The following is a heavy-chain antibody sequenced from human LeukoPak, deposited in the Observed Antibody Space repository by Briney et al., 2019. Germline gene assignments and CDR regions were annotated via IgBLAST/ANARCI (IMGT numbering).Heavy chain of an antibody. V-gene: IGHV4-59*01. CDR1: GGSISSYY. Sequence: SETLSLTCTVSGGSISSYYWSWIRQPPGKGLEWIGYIYYSGSTNYNPSLKSRVTISVDTSKNQFSLKLSSVTAADTAVYYCAGGRDGYNNYYYYYMDVWGKGTTVTVSS. CDR2: IYYSGST. CDR3: AGGRDGYNNYYYYYMDV. D-gene: IGHD5-24*01. J-gene: IGHJ6*03.